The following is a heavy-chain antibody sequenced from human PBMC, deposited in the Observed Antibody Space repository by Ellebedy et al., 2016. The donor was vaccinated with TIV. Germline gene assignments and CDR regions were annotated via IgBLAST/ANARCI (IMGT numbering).Heavy chain of an antibody. D-gene: IGHD2-2*01. V-gene: IGHV4-39*01. CDR3: VSYCSSSSCYDGAFDI. J-gene: IGHJ3*02. CDR1: GGSMSRSIHY. Sequence: SETLSLXCTVSGGSMSRSIHYWGWIRQPPGKGLEWIVNVYYSGRAQYNPSLKSRVTVSVDTSNNQFSLNLRSVTAADTAMYYCVSYCSSSSCYDGAFDIWGQGTMLSVSS. CDR2: VYYSGRA.